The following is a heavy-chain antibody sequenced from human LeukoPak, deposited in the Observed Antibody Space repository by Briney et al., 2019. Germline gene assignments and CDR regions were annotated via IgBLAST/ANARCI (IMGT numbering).Heavy chain of an antibody. Sequence: SETLSLTCPVSGASVRSGSYYWTWIRQPPGEGLEWIGDIYHTGSTNYNPSLKSRVTFSLDKSKNHFALKLTSVTVADTAIYYCASYDYVWGSLDFWGQGTLVPVSS. CDR1: GASVRSGSYY. V-gene: IGHV4-61*01. CDR3: ASYDYVWGSLDF. J-gene: IGHJ4*02. D-gene: IGHD3-16*01. CDR2: IYHTGST.